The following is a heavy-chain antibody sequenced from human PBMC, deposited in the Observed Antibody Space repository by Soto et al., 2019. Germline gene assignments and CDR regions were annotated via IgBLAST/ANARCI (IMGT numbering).Heavy chain of an antibody. CDR2: IYYSGRT. D-gene: IGHD3-16*02. Sequence: QVQLQESGPGLVKPSQTLSLTCTLSGGSISSGDYYWSWLRHPPGKGLEWIGNIYYSGRTNYNPSLKGRLNLSLDTSINHFFLKLNSVTAAHTAVYYGARMGLHLGELSRNWFDPWGQGTLVTVSS. J-gene: IGHJ5*02. CDR3: ARMGLHLGELSRNWFDP. CDR1: GGSISSGDYY. V-gene: IGHV4-30-4*08.